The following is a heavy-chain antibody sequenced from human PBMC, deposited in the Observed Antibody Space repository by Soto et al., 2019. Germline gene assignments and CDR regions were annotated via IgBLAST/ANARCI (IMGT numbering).Heavy chain of an antibody. Sequence: PSETLSLTCPVSGGSISSGGYYWSWIRQPPGKGLEWIGSIYYSGSTYYNPSLKSRVTISVDTSKNQFSLKLSSVTAADTAVYYCARFVVVVAATKGFLDPWGQGTLVTVSS. CDR3: ARFVVVVAATKGFLDP. CDR2: IYYSGST. V-gene: IGHV4-39*01. CDR1: GGSISSGGYY. D-gene: IGHD2-15*01. J-gene: IGHJ5*02.